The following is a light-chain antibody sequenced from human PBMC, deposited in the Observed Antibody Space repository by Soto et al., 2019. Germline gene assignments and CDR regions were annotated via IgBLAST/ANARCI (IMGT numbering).Light chain of an antibody. J-gene: IGKJ1*01. CDR3: QESYNTPPS. Sequence: DIQMTQSPSSLSASVGDRVTITCRARQSISSFLNWNQQKPGKAPKVQIDAASSLQSEVPSRLSGSGYGREFTLNITGLQPEDCATYYCQESYNTPPSFGQGTKVDIK. CDR2: AAS. V-gene: IGKV1-39*01. CDR1: QSISSF.